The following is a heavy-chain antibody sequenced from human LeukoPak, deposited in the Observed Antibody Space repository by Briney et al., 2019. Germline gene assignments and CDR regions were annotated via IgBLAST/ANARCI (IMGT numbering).Heavy chain of an antibody. J-gene: IGHJ4*02. D-gene: IGHD1-7*01. CDR3: ARDNNWNYPDY. Sequence: GGSLRLSCTAPGFTFSDYWMHWVRQAPGKGLVWVSRINSDGSRTNYADCVKGRFTISRDNAKNTLFLQMNSLRAEDTAVYYCARDNNWNYPDYWGQGTLVTVSS. CDR1: GFTFSDYW. CDR2: INSDGSRT. V-gene: IGHV3-74*01.